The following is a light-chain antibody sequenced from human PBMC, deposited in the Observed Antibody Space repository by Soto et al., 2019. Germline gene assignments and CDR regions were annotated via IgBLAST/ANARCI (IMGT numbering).Light chain of an antibody. CDR3: QQYNDWPQT. J-gene: IGKJ2*01. CDR2: GAS. V-gene: IGKV3-15*01. CDR1: QSVSTN. Sequence: EIVMTQSPATLSVSPGEGATLSCRASQSVSTNLAWYQQKPGQSPRLLIYGASTRVTGIPPRFSGSGSGTEFTRTISSLLSEDFAVYHFQQYNDWPQTFGQGTKLEI.